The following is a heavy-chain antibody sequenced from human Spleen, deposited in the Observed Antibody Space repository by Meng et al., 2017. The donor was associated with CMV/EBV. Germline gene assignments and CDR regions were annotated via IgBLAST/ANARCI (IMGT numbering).Heavy chain of an antibody. V-gene: IGHV3-48*03. Sequence: GESLKISCAASGFSFSSYEMNWVRQAPGKGLEWVSYISSSGSTIYYADSVKGRFTISRDNAKNSLYLQMNSLRAEDTAVYYCAKDFDMVVANYYGMDVWGQGTTVTVSS. J-gene: IGHJ6*02. CDR2: ISSSGSTI. CDR1: GFSFSSYE. CDR3: AKDFDMVVANYYGMDV. D-gene: IGHD2-15*01.